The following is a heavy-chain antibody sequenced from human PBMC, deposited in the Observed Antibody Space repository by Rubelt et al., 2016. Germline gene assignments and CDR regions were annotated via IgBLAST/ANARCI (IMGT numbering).Heavy chain of an antibody. D-gene: IGHD6-13*01. CDR3: ARGSWFRGAFDI. V-gene: IGHV1-2*04. J-gene: IGHJ3*02. CDR1: GYTFTGYY. CDR2: INPNSGGT. Sequence: QVQLVQSGAEVKKPGASVKVSCKASGYTFTGYYMHWVRQAPGQGLEWMGWINPNSGGTNYAQKFPGWVTMNRDTSISTAYMELGRLGSDDTAVYYCARGSWFRGAFDIWGQGTMVTVSS.